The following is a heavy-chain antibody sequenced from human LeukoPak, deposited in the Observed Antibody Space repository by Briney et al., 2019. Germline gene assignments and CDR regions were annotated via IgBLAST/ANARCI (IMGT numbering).Heavy chain of an antibody. D-gene: IGHD4-17*01. CDR3: ARQTTVTTAYNWFDP. J-gene: IGHJ5*02. Sequence: SETLSLTCTVSGGSISSYYWSWIRQPPGKGLEWIGYIYYSGSTNYNPSLKSRVTISVDTSKNQFSLKLSSVTAADTAVYYCARQTTVTTAYNWFDPWGQGTLVTVSS. CDR2: IYYSGST. CDR1: GGSISSYY. V-gene: IGHV4-59*08.